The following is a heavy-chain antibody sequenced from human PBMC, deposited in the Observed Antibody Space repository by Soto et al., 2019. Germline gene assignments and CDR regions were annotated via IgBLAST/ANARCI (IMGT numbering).Heavy chain of an antibody. V-gene: IGHV3-30-3*01. Sequence: GGSLRLSCAASGFTFRTYAFHWVRQAPGKGLEWVAVISYDGGNKYYADSVKGRFTIPRDNSKNTLYLQMNGLRAEDTAVYYCARTVTFGGLTVDYWGQGTLVTVSS. CDR2: ISYDGGNK. D-gene: IGHD3-16*01. J-gene: IGHJ4*02. CDR1: GFTFRTYA. CDR3: ARTVTFGGLTVDY.